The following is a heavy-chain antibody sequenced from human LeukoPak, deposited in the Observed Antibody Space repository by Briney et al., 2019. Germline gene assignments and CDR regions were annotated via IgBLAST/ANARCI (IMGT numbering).Heavy chain of an antibody. CDR3: ARNVPAVFRSVWFDP. CDR2: INPSGGST. Sequence: GASVKVSCKASGYTFTSYYMHWVRQAPGQGLEWMGIINPSGGSTSYAQKFQGRVTMTRDTSTSTVYMELSSLRSEDTAVYYCARNVPAVFRSVWFDPWGQGTLDTVSS. V-gene: IGHV1-46*03. CDR1: GYTFTSYY. J-gene: IGHJ5*02. D-gene: IGHD2-2*01.